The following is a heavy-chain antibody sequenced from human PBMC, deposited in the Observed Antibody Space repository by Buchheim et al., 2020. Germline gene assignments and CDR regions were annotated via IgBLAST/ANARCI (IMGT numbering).Heavy chain of an antibody. CDR1: GFTFSSYA. CDR3: ARVSYYYDSSGYYNY. V-gene: IGHV3-30*04. CDR2: ISYDGSNK. D-gene: IGHD3-22*01. Sequence: QVQLVESGGGVVQPGRSLRLSCAASGFTFSSYAMHWVRQAPGKGLEWVAVISYDGSNKYYADSVKGRFNISRDNSKNTLYLQMNSLRAEDTAVYYCARVSYYYDSSGYYNYWGQGTL. J-gene: IGHJ4*02.